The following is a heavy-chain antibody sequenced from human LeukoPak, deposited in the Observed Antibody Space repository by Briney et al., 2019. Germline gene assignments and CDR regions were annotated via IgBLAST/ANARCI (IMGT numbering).Heavy chain of an antibody. V-gene: IGHV1-18*01. CDR2: ISPYNGNT. J-gene: IGHJ6*03. CDR1: GYTFTSYG. Sequence: ASVKVSCKASGYTFTSYGIIWVRQAPGQGLEWMGWISPYNGNTNYAQKLQGGVTMTTDTSTSTAYMELRSLRSDDTALYYCAREGEYYYYMDVWGKGTTVTVSS. CDR3: AREGEYYYYMDV. D-gene: IGHD1-26*01.